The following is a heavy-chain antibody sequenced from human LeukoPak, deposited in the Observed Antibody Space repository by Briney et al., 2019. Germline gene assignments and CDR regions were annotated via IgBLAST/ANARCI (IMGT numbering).Heavy chain of an antibody. V-gene: IGHV4-39*07. CDR3: ATEKGLAVAGGFDY. CDR1: GDITHY. J-gene: IGHJ4*02. CDR2: IYFSGSV. D-gene: IGHD6-19*01. Sequence: SETLSLTCTVSGDITHYWGWIRQPPGKGLECIGSIYFSGSVYYNPSLKSRVTISVDKSKNQFSLKLSSVTAADTAVYYCATEKGLAVAGGFDYWGQGTLVTVSS.